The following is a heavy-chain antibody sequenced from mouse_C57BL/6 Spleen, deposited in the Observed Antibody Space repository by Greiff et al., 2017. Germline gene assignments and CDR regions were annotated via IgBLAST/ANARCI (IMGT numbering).Heavy chain of an antibody. Sequence: EVQGVESGPELVKPGASVKISCKASGYSFTDYNMNWVKQSNGKSLEWIGVINPNYGTTSYNQKFKGKATLTVDQSSSTAYMQLNSLTSEDSAVYYCARRSGGKNYDYDEGFAYWGQGTLVTVSA. V-gene: IGHV1-39*01. D-gene: IGHD2-4*01. CDR1: GYSFTDYN. J-gene: IGHJ3*01. CDR2: INPNYGTT. CDR3: ARRSGGKNYDYDEGFAY.